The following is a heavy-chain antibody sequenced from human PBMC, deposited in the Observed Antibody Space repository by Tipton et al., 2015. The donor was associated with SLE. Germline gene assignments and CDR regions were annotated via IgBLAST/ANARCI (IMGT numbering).Heavy chain of an antibody. D-gene: IGHD2-15*01. CDR3: AVKGLGSSTRDNWFDP. Sequence: TLSLTCAVYGGSFSGYYWSWIRQPPGKGLEWIGEINHSGSTNYNPSLKSRVTISVDTSKNQFSLKLSSVTAADTAVYYCAVKGLGSSTRDNWFDPWGQGTPVTVSS. J-gene: IGHJ5*02. CDR2: INHSGST. V-gene: IGHV4-34*01. CDR1: GGSFSGYY.